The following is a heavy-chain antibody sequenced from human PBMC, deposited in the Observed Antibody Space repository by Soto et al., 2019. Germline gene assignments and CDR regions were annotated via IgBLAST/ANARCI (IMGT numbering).Heavy chain of an antibody. Sequence: QLQLQESGPGLVKPSETLSLTCTVSGGSISSSSYYWGWIRQPPGKGLEWIGSIYYSGSTYYNPFLKTGVTISVDTSKNQFSLKLSSVAAADTAVYYCATHYYDSSGYWGQGTLVTVSS. V-gene: IGHV4-39*01. CDR1: GGSISSSSYY. D-gene: IGHD3-22*01. J-gene: IGHJ4*02. CDR2: IYYSGST. CDR3: ATHYYDSSGY.